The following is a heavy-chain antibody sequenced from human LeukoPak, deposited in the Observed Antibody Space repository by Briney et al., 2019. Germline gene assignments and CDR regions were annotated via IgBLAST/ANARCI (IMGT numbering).Heavy chain of an antibody. CDR3: ARGLHCTNTSCRQGEWFDP. J-gene: IGHJ5*02. V-gene: IGHV1-24*01. Sequence: GASVKVSCRVSGYTLTELSMHWVRQAPGKGLEWMGGFDPEDGETIYAQKFQGRVTMTRNTSIATAYMELTSLRSEDTAMYYCARGLHCTNTSCRQGEWFDPWGQGALVTVSS. D-gene: IGHD2-2*01. CDR1: GYTLTELS. CDR2: FDPEDGET.